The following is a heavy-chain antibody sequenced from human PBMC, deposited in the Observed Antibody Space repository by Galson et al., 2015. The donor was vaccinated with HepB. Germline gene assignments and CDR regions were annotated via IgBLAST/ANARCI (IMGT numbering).Heavy chain of an antibody. CDR2: IVVGSGNT. V-gene: IGHV1-58*01. CDR3: AADSSGSRPAFDI. J-gene: IGHJ3*02. Sequence: SVKVSCKASGFTFTSSAVQWVRQARGQRLEWIGWIVVGSGNTNYAQKFQERVTITRDMSTSTAYMELGSLRSEGTAVYYCAADSSGSRPAFDIWGQGTMVTVSS. D-gene: IGHD6-19*01. CDR1: GFTFTSSA.